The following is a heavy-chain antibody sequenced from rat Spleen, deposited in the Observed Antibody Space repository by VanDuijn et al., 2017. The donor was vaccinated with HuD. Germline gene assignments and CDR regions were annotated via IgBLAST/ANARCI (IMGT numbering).Heavy chain of an antibody. D-gene: IGHD1-10*01. CDR1: GFTFSNYD. V-gene: IGHV5-7*01. Sequence: EVRLVESGGGLVQPGRSLKLSCAASGFTFSNYDMAWVRQAPTKGLEWVATITYDGSSTFYRDSVKGRFTISRDNANSSLYLQMDSLRSEDTATYYCTRARITTPFAYWGQGTLVTVSS. CDR2: ITYDGSST. J-gene: IGHJ3*01. CDR3: TRARITTPFAY.